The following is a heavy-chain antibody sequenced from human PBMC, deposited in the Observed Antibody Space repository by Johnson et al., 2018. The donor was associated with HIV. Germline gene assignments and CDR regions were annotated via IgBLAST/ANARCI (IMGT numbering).Heavy chain of an antibody. CDR3: ARDRWYSSSSGGVDDAFDI. D-gene: IGHD6-6*01. CDR1: GFTVSSNY. Sequence: VQMVESGGGVVQPGGSLRLSCAASGFTVSSNYMIWVRQAPGKGLEWVSVIYSGGSTYYADSVKGRFTISRDNSKNTLYLQMNSLRAEDTAVYYCARDRWYSSSSGGVDDAFDIWGQGTMVTVSS. CDR2: IYSGGST. V-gene: IGHV3-66*02. J-gene: IGHJ3*02.